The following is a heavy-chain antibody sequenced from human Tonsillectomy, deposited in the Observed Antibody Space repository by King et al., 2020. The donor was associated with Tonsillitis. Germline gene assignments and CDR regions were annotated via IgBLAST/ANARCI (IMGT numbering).Heavy chain of an antibody. J-gene: IGHJ6*03. CDR3: ASTRSGRSYYYYMDV. V-gene: IGHV4-59*08. D-gene: IGHD3-10*01. CDR1: GGSISSYY. CDR2: IYYSGST. Sequence: VQLQESGPGLVKPSETLSLTCTVSGGSISSYYWSWIRQPPGKGLEWIGYIYYSGSTNYNPSLKSRVTISVDTSNNQFSLKLSSVTAADTAVYYCASTRSGRSYYYYMDVWGKGTTVTVSS.